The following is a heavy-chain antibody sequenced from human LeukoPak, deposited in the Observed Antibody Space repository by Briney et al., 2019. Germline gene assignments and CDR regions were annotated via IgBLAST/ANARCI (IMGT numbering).Heavy chain of an antibody. CDR1: GFTFSIYA. V-gene: IGHV3-23*01. CDR3: AKGYGYNPFDY. J-gene: IGHJ4*02. Sequence: GGSLRLSCAASGFTFSIYAMSWVRQAPGKGLEWVSGISGEHDSTYYADSVKGRFTISRDNSKNTLYLQMNSLRADDTAVYYCAKGYGYNPFDYWGQGTLVTVSS. D-gene: IGHD5-24*01. CDR2: ISGEHDST.